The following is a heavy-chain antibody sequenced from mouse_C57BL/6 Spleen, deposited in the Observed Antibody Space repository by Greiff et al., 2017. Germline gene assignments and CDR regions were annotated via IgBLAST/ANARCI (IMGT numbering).Heavy chain of an antibody. Sequence: VQLQQSGAELVRPGASVKLSCTASGFNIKDYYMHWVKQRPEQGLEWIGRIDPEDGDTEYAPKFQGKATMTADASSSTAYLQLSSLTSEDTAVYYCTVLGRDDFDYWGQGTTLRVSS. J-gene: IGHJ2*01. V-gene: IGHV14-1*01. D-gene: IGHD4-1*01. CDR2: IDPEDGDT. CDR3: TVLGRDDFDY. CDR1: GFNIKDYY.